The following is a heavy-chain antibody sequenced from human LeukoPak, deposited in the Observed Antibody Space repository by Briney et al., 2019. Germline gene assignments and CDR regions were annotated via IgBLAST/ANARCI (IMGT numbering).Heavy chain of an antibody. D-gene: IGHD3-22*01. CDR2: IYYSGSA. Sequence: KTSETLSLTCTVSGGSISSYYWSWIRQPPGKGLEWIGYIYYSGSANYNPSLKSRVTISVDTSKNEFSLKLSSVTAADAAVYYCARGRSYYYDSSGYYDYWGQGTLVTVSS. CDR3: ARGRSYYYDSSGYYDY. CDR1: GGSISSYY. J-gene: IGHJ4*02. V-gene: IGHV4-59*01.